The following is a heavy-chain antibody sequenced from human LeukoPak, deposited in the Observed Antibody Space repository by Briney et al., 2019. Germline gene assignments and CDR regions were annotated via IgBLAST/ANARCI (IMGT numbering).Heavy chain of an antibody. CDR3: ARESGGAAAGSVGGGFDY. Sequence: PGSSLRLSCAASGFTFSSYALHWVRQAPGKGLEWVAVISYDGSNKYYADTVKGRFTISRDNSKNTLYLQMNSLRAEDTAVYYCARESGGAAAGSVGGGFDYWGQGNLVTVSS. D-gene: IGHD6-13*01. V-gene: IGHV3-30-3*01. CDR1: GFTFSSYA. J-gene: IGHJ4*02. CDR2: ISYDGSNK.